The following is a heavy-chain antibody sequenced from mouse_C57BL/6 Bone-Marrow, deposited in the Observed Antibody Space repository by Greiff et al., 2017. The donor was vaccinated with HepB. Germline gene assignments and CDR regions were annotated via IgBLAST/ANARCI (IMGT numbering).Heavy chain of an antibody. CDR2: IWTGGGT. Sequence: VKLVESGPGLVAPSQSLSITCTVSGFSLTSYAISWVRQPPGKGLEWLGVIWTGGGTNYNSALKSRLSISKDNSKSQVFLKMNSLQTDDTARYYCARFFPYDGYYYYAMDYWGQGTSVTVSS. CDR3: ARFFPYDGYYYYAMDY. J-gene: IGHJ4*01. D-gene: IGHD2-3*01. CDR1: GFSLTSYA. V-gene: IGHV2-9-1*01.